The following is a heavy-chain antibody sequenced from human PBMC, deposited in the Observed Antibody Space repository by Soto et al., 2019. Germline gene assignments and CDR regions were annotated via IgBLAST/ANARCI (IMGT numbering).Heavy chain of an antibody. J-gene: IGHJ3*01. CDR1: GYKFTTFW. Sequence: PGESLKISCKASGYKFTTFWLNWVRQTPGKGLEWLGRIDPTDSFTNYSPPFEGHVTISVDRFISTAYLQWNSLQASDTAIYYCARPASGGSRDAFDVWGQGTTVTVSS. CDR2: IDPTDSFT. D-gene: IGHD2-15*01. V-gene: IGHV5-10-1*01. CDR3: ARPASGGSRDAFDV.